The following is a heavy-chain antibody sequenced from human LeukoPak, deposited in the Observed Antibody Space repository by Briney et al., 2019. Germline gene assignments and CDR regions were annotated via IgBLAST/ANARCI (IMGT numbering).Heavy chain of an antibody. Sequence: GRSLRLSCAASGSTFSSYGMHWVRQAPGKGLEWVAVLWSDGSNKYYADSVKGRFTISRDNSKNTLYLQMNSLRAEDTAVFYCARDNFGFDYWGQGTLVTVSS. CDR3: ARDNFGFDY. CDR2: LWSDGSNK. CDR1: GSTFSSYG. V-gene: IGHV3-33*01. J-gene: IGHJ4*02. D-gene: IGHD1-20*01.